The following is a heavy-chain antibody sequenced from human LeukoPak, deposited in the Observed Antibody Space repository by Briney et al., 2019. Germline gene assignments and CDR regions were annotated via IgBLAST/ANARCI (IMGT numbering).Heavy chain of an antibody. CDR2: ISAYNGNT. D-gene: IGHD3-10*01. J-gene: IGHJ6*04. CDR3: ERVGISHPHIVLLWFGSKSYYGMDV. V-gene: IGHV1-18*04. Sequence: ASVKVSCKASGYTFTSYGISWVRQAPGQGLEWMGWISAYNGNTNYAQKLQGRVTMTTDTSTSTAYMELRRLRYDDTPVYYCERVGISHPHIVLLWFGSKSYYGMDVWGKGPTVTVSS. CDR1: GYTFTSYG.